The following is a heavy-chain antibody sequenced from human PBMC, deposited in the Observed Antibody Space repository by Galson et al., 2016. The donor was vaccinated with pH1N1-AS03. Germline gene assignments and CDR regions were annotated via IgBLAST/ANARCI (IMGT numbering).Heavy chain of an antibody. D-gene: IGHD3-22*01. CDR3: ARAGPSGYADFDY. Sequence: LSLTCTISGDSFSNYYWSWIRETPGRGLEWIGYIYYTGNTKSNPSLESRVIISLDTSKNQFSLTLKSVTAADTAVYYRARAGPSGYADFDYWSQGILVTVSS. V-gene: IGHV4-59*01. CDR2: IYYTGNT. J-gene: IGHJ4*02. CDR1: GDSFSNYY.